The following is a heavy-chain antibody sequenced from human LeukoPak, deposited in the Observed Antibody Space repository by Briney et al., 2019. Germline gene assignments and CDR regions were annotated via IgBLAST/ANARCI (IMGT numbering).Heavy chain of an antibody. Sequence: PGGSLRLSCAASGFTFSIYWMHCVRQVPGKGLVWVSHIHSDGRSSSYADSVKGRFTISRDNAKNTLTLPMNSLRADDTAVCYCARGGVGSHDYWSQGTLVTVYS. CDR2: IHSDGRSS. D-gene: IGHD3-10*01. J-gene: IGHJ4*02. CDR3: ARGGVGSHDY. V-gene: IGHV3-74*01. CDR1: GFTFSIYW.